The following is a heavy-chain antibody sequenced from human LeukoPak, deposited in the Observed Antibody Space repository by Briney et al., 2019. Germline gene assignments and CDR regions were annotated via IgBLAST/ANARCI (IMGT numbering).Heavy chain of an antibody. Sequence: PGGSLRLSCAASGFTFSSYWMSWVRQAPGKGLEWVANIKQDGSEKYYVDSVKGRFTISKDNAKNSLYLQMNSLRAEDTAVYYCARVRSHCSSTSCYIPNWFDPWGQGTLVTVSS. V-gene: IGHV3-7*01. CDR3: ARVRSHCSSTSCYIPNWFDP. CDR2: IKQDGSEK. D-gene: IGHD2-2*02. J-gene: IGHJ5*02. CDR1: GFTFSSYW.